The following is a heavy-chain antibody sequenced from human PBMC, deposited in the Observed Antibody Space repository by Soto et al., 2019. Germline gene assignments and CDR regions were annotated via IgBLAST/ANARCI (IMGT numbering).Heavy chain of an antibody. V-gene: IGHV3-11*04. J-gene: IGHJ5*02. CDR3: ARDYDILTGYPS. D-gene: IGHD3-9*01. Sequence: PGGSLRLSCAASGFTFSDYYMNWVRQAPGKGLEWVSSISSSSTIYYADSVKGRFTISRDNAKNSLHLQMNSLRAEDTAVYYCARDYDILTGYPSWGQGTLVTVS. CDR2: ISSSSTI. CDR1: GFTFSDYY.